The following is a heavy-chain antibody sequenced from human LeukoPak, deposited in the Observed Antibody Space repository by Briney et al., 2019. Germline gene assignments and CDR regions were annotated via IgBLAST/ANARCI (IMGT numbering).Heavy chain of an antibody. CDR1: GDSFTGDY. CDR2: INPNSGGT. J-gene: IGHJ4*02. CDR3: ASGGEVFAIVGDIVVGQSVPNDY. V-gene: IGHV1-2*02. D-gene: IGHD2-2*01. Sequence: GASVRVSCKASGDSFTGDYMQWVRHAPGQGLEWMGWINPNSGGTNYAQKFQGRVTMTRDTSISTAYMELSRLRSDDTAVYYCASGGEVFAIVGDIVVGQSVPNDYWGQGTLVTVSS.